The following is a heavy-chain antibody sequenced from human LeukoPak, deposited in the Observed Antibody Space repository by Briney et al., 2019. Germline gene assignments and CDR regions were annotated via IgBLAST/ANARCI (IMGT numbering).Heavy chain of an antibody. V-gene: IGHV1-18*01. CDR1: GYTFTSYG. CDR2: ISAYNGNT. J-gene: IGHJ4*02. D-gene: IGHD3-3*01. CDR3: AREPNMESPVSDY. Sequence: ASVKVSCKASGYTFTSYGTSWVRQAPGQGLEWMGWISAYNGNTNYAQKLQGRVTMTTDTSTSTAYMELRRLRCDDTAVYYCAREPNMESPVSDYWRQGTLVTVSS.